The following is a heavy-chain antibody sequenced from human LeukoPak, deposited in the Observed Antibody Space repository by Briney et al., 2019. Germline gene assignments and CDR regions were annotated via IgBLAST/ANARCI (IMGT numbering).Heavy chain of an antibody. D-gene: IGHD2-2*01. CDR2: TYYRSTWYN. J-gene: IGHJ5*02. Sequence: SQTLSLTCAISGDSYSSNSAAWNWIRQSPSRGLEWLGRTYYRSTWYNDYAVSVRGRITVNPDTSKNQFSLHLNSVTPEDTAVYYCARRLTQYDCFDPWGQGILVTVSS. V-gene: IGHV6-1*01. CDR1: GDSYSSNSAA. CDR3: ARRLTQYDCFDP.